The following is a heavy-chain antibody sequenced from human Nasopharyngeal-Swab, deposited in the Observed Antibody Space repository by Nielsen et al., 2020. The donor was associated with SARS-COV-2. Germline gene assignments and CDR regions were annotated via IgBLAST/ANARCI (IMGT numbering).Heavy chain of an antibody. CDR1: GYTFTSYD. CDR2: MNPNSVNT. Sequence: ASVKVSCKASGYTFTSYDINWVRHATGQGLEWMGWMNPNSVNTGYAQKFQGRVTMTRNTSISTAYMELSSLRSEDTAVYYCARDRRGIVGATVYYFDYWGQGTLVTVSS. D-gene: IGHD1-26*01. J-gene: IGHJ4*02. CDR3: ARDRRGIVGATVYYFDY. V-gene: IGHV1-8*01.